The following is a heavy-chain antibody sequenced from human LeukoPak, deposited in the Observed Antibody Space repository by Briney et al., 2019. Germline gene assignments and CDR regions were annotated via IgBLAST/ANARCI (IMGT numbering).Heavy chain of an antibody. CDR2: ISESGSTA. Sequence: GGSLRLSCAASTFTFSSYAMNWVRQAPGKGLEWVSVISESGSTAYYADSVKGRFTISRDNSKNTVYLRMNSLRAEDTAIYYCAKDSGSSGWSGGFGYWGQGTLVTVSS. CDR3: AKDSGSSGWSGGFGY. D-gene: IGHD6-19*01. J-gene: IGHJ4*02. CDR1: TFTFSSYA. V-gene: IGHV3-23*01.